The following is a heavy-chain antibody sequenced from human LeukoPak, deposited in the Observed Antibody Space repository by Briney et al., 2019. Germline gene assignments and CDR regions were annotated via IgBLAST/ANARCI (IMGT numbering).Heavy chain of an antibody. J-gene: IGHJ4*02. Sequence: PGGSLRLSCAASGFTFSSYSMNWVRQAPGKGLEWVSSISSSSSYIYYADSVKGRFTISRDNAKNPLYLQMNSLRAEDTAVYYCARLGGWYLYYFDYWGQGTLVTVSS. V-gene: IGHV3-21*01. D-gene: IGHD6-19*01. CDR3: ARLGGWYLYYFDY. CDR2: ISSSSSYI. CDR1: GFTFSSYS.